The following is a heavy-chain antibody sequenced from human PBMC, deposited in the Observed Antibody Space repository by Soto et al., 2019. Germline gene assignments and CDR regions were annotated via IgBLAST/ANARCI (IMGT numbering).Heavy chain of an antibody. Sequence: QLQLQESGPGLVKPSETLSLTCTVSGGSISSSSYYWGWIRQPPGKGLEWIGSIYYSGSTYYNPSLKSRVTISVDTSKNQFSLKLSSVTAADTAVYYCARHRRGAAASTSMDVWGQGTTVTVSS. D-gene: IGHD6-13*01. J-gene: IGHJ6*02. CDR3: ARHRRGAAASTSMDV. CDR2: IYYSGST. CDR1: GGSISSSSYY. V-gene: IGHV4-39*01.